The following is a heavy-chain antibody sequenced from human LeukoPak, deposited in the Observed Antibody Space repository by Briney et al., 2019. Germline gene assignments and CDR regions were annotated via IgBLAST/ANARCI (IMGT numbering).Heavy chain of an antibody. CDR3: ARGDNWFDP. CDR2: MNPNSGNT. J-gene: IGHJ5*02. CDR1: GGTFSSYT. V-gene: IGHV1-8*02. Sequence: ASVKVSCKASGGTFSSYTISWVRQAPGQGLEWMGWMNPNSGNTGYAQKFQGRVTMTRNTSISTAYMELSSLRSEDTAVYYCARGDNWFDPWGQGTLVTVSS.